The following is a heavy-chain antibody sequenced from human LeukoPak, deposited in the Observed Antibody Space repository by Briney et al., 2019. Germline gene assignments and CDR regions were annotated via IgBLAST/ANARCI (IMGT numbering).Heavy chain of an antibody. Sequence: GGSLRLSCAASGFSFSSYELNWIRQAPGKGLERVAYISASGTTVSYADSMKDRFTISRDNAKNSLYLQMNSLRAVDTAVYYCARDADFYSSGWEYFDYWGQGTLVTVSS. V-gene: IGHV3-48*03. D-gene: IGHD6-19*01. J-gene: IGHJ4*02. CDR3: ARDADFYSSGWEYFDY. CDR2: ISASGTTV. CDR1: GFSFSSYE.